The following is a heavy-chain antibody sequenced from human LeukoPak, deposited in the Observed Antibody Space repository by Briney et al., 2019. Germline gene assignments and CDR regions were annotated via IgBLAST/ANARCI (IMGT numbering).Heavy chain of an antibody. CDR3: ARESYDSLTGYYNLDY. V-gene: IGHV3-21*01. D-gene: IGHD3-9*01. Sequence: PGGSLRLSCAASGFTFSSYSMNWVRQAPGKGLEWVSSISSSSYIYYADSVKGRFTISRDNAKNSLYLQMNSLRAEDTAVYYCARESYDSLTGYYNLDYWGQGTLVTVSS. J-gene: IGHJ4*02. CDR1: GFTFSSYS. CDR2: ISSSSYI.